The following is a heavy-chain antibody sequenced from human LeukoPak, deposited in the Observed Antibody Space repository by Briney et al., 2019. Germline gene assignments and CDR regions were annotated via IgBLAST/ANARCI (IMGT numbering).Heavy chain of an antibody. CDR1: RFTFSNYA. V-gene: IGHV3-23*01. CDR3: AKDLSGYTYGSRPYYYHSMGV. Sequence: GGSLRLSCAASRFTFSNYAMSWVRQAPGKGLEWVSGISGSGGSTYYADSVKGRFTIPRDNSKNTLYLQMNSLRAEDTAVYYCAKDLSGYTYGSRPYYYHSMGVWGKGTTVTISS. CDR2: ISGSGGST. J-gene: IGHJ6*03. D-gene: IGHD5-18*01.